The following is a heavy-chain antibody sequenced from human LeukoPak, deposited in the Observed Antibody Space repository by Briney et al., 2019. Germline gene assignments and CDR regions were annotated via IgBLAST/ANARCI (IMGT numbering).Heavy chain of an antibody. V-gene: IGHV4-61*01. J-gene: IGHJ3*02. CDR2: IYYSGST. Sequence: PSETLSLTCTVSGGSVSSGSYYWSWIRQPPGKGLEWIGYIYYSGSTNYNPSLKSQVTISVDTSKNQFSLKLSSVTAADTAVYYCARDRPHDFWSGYSLDAFDIWGQGTMVTVSS. CDR1: GGSVSSGSYY. D-gene: IGHD3-3*01. CDR3: ARDRPHDFWSGYSLDAFDI.